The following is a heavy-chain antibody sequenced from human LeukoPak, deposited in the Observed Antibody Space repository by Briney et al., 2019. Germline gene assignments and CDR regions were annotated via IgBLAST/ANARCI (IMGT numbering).Heavy chain of an antibody. CDR1: GFSFRGFG. J-gene: IGHJ6*03. D-gene: IGHD2-21*01. Sequence: QPGGSLRLSWAASGFSFRGFGMNWVRQAPGKGLEWISYIGSSGSAGGNIYYAVSVKGRFTVSRDNAKDSLFLQMNSLQDADTAVYYCARAPTPYFTYYMDVWAKGPRSPSP. CDR3: ARAPTPYFTYYMDV. CDR2: IGSSGSAGGNI. V-gene: IGHV3-48*02.